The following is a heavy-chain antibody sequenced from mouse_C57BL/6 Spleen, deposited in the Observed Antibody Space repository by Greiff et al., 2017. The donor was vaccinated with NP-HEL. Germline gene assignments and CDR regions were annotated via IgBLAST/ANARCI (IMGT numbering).Heavy chain of an antibody. CDR2: INPNYGTT. V-gene: IGHV1-39*01. Sequence: EVQLQQSGPELVKPGASVKISCKASGYSFTDYNMNWVKQSNGKSLEWIGVINPNYGTTSYNQKFKGKATLTVDQSSSTAYMQLNSLTSEDYAVYYCAREGGYGNYAWFAYWGQGTLVTVSA. CDR1: GYSFTDYN. CDR3: AREGGYGNYAWFAY. J-gene: IGHJ3*01. D-gene: IGHD2-1*01.